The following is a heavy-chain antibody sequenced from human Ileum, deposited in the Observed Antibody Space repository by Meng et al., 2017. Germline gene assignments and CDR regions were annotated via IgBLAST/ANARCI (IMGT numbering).Heavy chain of an antibody. D-gene: IGHD4-23*01. J-gene: IGHJ4*02. CDR1: GGSISSDDYY. Sequence: SETLSLTCTVSGGSISSDDYYWSWIRQHPGKGLEWVGYIFQSGSARYHPSLKSRVTMSVDTSKNQFSLSLTSVTAAETAVYYCARAREDYGGHFDYWGQGTLVTVSS. CDR3: ARAREDYGGHFDY. V-gene: IGHV4-31*03. CDR2: IFQSGSA.